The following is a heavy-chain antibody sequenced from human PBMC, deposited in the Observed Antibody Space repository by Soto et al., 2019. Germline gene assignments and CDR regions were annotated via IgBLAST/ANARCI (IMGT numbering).Heavy chain of an antibody. J-gene: IGHJ6*02. V-gene: IGHV1-18*01. CDR1: GYTFTSHG. CDR3: ARDLGCTLSGGSCYLEYYYYGMDV. D-gene: IGHD2-15*01. Sequence: GASVKVSCKASGYTFTSHGISWVRQAPGQGLQRMGWIRAYNGNTNYAQKLQGRVTMTTDTSTSTAYMELRSLRSDDTAVYYCARDLGCTLSGGSCYLEYYYYGMDVWGQGTTVTVSS. CDR2: IRAYNGNT.